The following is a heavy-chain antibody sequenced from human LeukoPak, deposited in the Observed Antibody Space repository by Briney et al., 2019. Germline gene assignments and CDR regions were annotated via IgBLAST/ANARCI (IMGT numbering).Heavy chain of an antibody. D-gene: IGHD6-13*01. CDR1: GFTFCDYA. Sequence: GGSLRLSCAASGFTFCDYAMHWVRQAPGKDLKWVSLISGDGGSTYYADSVKGRFTISRDNSKNSLYLQMNSLRTEDTALYYCAKDKGYSSSWCFDQWGQGTLVTVSS. J-gene: IGHJ4*02. CDR2: ISGDGGST. CDR3: AKDKGYSSSWCFDQ. V-gene: IGHV3-43*02.